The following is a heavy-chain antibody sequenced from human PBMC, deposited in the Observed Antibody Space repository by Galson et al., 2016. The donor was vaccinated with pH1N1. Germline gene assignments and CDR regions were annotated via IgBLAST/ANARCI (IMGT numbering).Heavy chain of an antibody. D-gene: IGHD7-27*01. V-gene: IGHV3-74*01. J-gene: IGHJ3*01. Sequence: SLRLSCAASGFTFNNYWMYWVRQAPGKGLVWVSRIRPDGTDTLNAASVRGRFTITRNNSKNTLFLQMNSLGAEDTAMYYCTAYNWGTPFDVWGQGAMVTV. CDR3: TAYNWGTPFDV. CDR1: GFTFNNYW. CDR2: IRPDGTDT.